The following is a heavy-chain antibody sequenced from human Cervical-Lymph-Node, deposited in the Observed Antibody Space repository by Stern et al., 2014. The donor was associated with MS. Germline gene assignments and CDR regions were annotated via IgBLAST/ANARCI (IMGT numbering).Heavy chain of an antibody. CDR1: GGSISSGGYY. CDR3: ARDLRYYYDSSGYYYRWFDP. J-gene: IGHJ5*02. D-gene: IGHD3-22*01. CDR2: IYYSGST. Sequence: QVHLQESGPGLVKPSQTLSLTCTVSGGSISSGGYYWSWLRQHPGKGLEWIGYIYYSGSTYYNTSLKSRVTISVDTSKNQFSLKLSSVTAADTAVYYCARDLRYYYDSSGYYYRWFDPWGQGTLVTVSS. V-gene: IGHV4-31*03.